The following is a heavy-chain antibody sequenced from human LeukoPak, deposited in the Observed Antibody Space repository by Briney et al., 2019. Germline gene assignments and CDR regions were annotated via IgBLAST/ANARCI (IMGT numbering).Heavy chain of an antibody. CDR1: GGSISSYY. CDR3: ARFYLHCSSTSCYSWFDP. V-gene: IGHV4-59*12. Sequence: SETLSLTCTVSGGSISSYYWSWIRQPPGKGLEWIGYIYYSGSTNYNPSLKSRVTISVDTSKNQFSLKLSSVTAADTAVYYCARFYLHCSSTSCYSWFDPWGQGTLVTVSS. J-gene: IGHJ5*02. D-gene: IGHD2-2*02. CDR2: IYYSGST.